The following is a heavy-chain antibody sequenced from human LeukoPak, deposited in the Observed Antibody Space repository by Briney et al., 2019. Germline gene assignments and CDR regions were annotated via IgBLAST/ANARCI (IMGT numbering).Heavy chain of an antibody. CDR1: GFTFSSYA. D-gene: IGHD6-19*01. CDR2: ISYDGSNK. J-gene: IGHJ4*02. CDR3: AREYSSAWAFDY. V-gene: IGHV3-30-3*01. Sequence: GGSLRLSCAASGFTFSSYAMHWVRQAPGKGLEWVAVISYDGSNKYYADSVKGRFTISRDNSKNTLYLQMNGLRAEDTAVYYCAREYSSAWAFDYWGQGTLVTVSS.